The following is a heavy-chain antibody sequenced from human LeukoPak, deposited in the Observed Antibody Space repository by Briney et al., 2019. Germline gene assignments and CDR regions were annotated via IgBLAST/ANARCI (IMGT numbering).Heavy chain of an antibody. CDR2: IIPNSGGT. Sequence: ASVKVSCKASGYTFTGYYMHWVRQAPGQELEWMGWIIPNSGGTNYAQKFQGRVTMTRDTSISTAYMELSRLRSDDTAVYYCARDLPEEYQLQHTQFDYWGQGTLVTVSS. J-gene: IGHJ4*02. CDR1: GYTFTGYY. CDR3: ARDLPEEYQLQHTQFDY. V-gene: IGHV1-2*02. D-gene: IGHD2-2*01.